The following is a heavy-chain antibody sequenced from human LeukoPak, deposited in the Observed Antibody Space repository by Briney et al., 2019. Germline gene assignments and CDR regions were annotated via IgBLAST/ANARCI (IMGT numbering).Heavy chain of an antibody. CDR3: TSSSWYLLADY. V-gene: IGHV3-49*04. CDR2: IRSKAYGGTT. Sequence: GGSLRLSCTASGFTFGDYAMSWVRQAPGKGLEWVGFIRSKAYGGTTEYAASVKGRFTISRDDSKSIAYLQMNSLKTEDTAVYYCTSSSWYLLADYWGQRTLVTVSS. D-gene: IGHD6-13*01. J-gene: IGHJ4*02. CDR1: GFTFGDYA.